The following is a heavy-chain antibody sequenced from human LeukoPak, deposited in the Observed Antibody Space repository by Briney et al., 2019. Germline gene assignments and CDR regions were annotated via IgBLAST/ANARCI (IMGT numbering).Heavy chain of an antibody. D-gene: IGHD3-3*01. CDR1: GGSISSSSYY. J-gene: IGHJ5*02. CDR2: IYYSGST. CDR3: ARHFYDLPNWFDP. V-gene: IGHV4-39*01. Sequence: SETLSLTCTVSGGSISSSSYYWGWIRQPPGKGLEWIGSIYYSGSTYYNPSLRSRVTISVDTSKNQFSLKLSSVTAADTAVYYCARHFYDLPNWFDPWGQGTLVTVSS.